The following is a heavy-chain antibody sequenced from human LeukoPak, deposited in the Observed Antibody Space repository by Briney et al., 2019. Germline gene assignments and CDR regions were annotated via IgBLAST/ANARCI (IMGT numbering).Heavy chain of an antibody. CDR1: GFTFDDYA. Sequence: GRSLRLSCAVSGFTFDDYAMHWVRQVPGKGLEWVSGINWNSDSIGYADSVKGRFTISRDNSKNSLYLQMNSLRTEDTALYYCAKGKNTGSYLSHVDYWGQGTLVTVSS. J-gene: IGHJ4*02. CDR3: AKGKNTGSYLSHVDY. D-gene: IGHD3-10*01. V-gene: IGHV3-9*01. CDR2: INWNSDSI.